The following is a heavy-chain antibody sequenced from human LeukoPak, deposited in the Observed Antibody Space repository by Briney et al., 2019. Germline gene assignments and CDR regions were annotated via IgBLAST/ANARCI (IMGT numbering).Heavy chain of an antibody. CDR2: ISYDGSNN. J-gene: IGHJ4*02. D-gene: IGHD3-10*01. V-gene: IGHV3-30*04. CDR3: ARGWFLDY. CDR1: GFTFSSYA. Sequence: QAGGSLRLSGAASGFTFSSYAMHWVRQAPGKGLEWVAVISYDGSNNYYADSVKGRFTISRDNPKNTLYLQMNSLRAEDTAVYYCARGWFLDYWGQGTLVTVSS.